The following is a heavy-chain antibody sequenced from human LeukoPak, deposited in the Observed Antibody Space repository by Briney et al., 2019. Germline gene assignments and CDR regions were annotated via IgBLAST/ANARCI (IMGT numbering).Heavy chain of an antibody. J-gene: IGHJ4*02. V-gene: IGHV1-2*02. Sequence: ASVKVSCKASGYTFTGYYMHWVRQAPGQGLEWMGWINPNSGGTNYAQKFQGRVTMTRDTSISTAYMELSRLRSDDTAVYYCARASRSIIVGATFPYFDYWSQGTLVTVSS. CDR2: INPNSGGT. CDR1: GYTFTGYY. D-gene: IGHD1-26*01. CDR3: ARASRSIIVGATFPYFDY.